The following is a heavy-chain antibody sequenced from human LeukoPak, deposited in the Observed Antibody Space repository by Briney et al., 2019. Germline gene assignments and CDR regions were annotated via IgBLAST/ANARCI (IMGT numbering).Heavy chain of an antibody. CDR2: IYTSGST. D-gene: IGHD3-16*01. CDR1: GGSISSGSYY. Sequence: SETLSLTCTVSGGSISSGSYYWSWIRQPAGKGLEWIGRIYTSGSTNYNPSLKSRVTISVDTSKNQFSLKLNSVTAADTAVYYCARDRGFGYWGQGTLVTVSS. CDR3: ARDRGFGY. V-gene: IGHV4-61*02. J-gene: IGHJ4*02.